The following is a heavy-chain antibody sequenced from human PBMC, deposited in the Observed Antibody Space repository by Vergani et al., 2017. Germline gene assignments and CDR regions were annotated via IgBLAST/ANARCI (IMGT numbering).Heavy chain of an antibody. D-gene: IGHD1-1*01. CDR3: ARHTTYTDS. CDR1: EYSFGNYW. V-gene: IGHV5-51*01. CDR2: IYPADSDT. Sequence: EVELVLSGPEMRMPGESLKISCKGSEYSFGNYWMGWVRQMPGKGLEWMGIIYPADSDTRYSPSFPGQVTISADKSISTAFLQWDSLKASDTALYYCARHTTYTDSWGQGTLVTVSS. J-gene: IGHJ4*02.